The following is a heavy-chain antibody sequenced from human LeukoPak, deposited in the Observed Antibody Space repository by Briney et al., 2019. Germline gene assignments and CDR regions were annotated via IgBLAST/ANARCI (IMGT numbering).Heavy chain of an antibody. V-gene: IGHV1-8*03. CDR3: ARDGYYAAFDI. Sequence: ASVKVSCKASGYSFTNYDINWVRQATGQGLEWMGWMNPKSGDTGYSQKFQGRVFITRDTSINTAYMELSSLGSDDTAVYYCARDGYYAAFDIWGQGTMVTVSS. CDR2: MNPKSGDT. CDR1: GYSFTNYD. J-gene: IGHJ3*02. D-gene: IGHD3-3*01.